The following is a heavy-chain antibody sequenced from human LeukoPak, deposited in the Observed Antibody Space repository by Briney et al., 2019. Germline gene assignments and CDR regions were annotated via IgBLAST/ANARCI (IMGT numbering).Heavy chain of an antibody. V-gene: IGHV3-21*01. D-gene: IGHD2-21*02. CDR2: ISGGSRNI. Sequence: GGSLRLSCAASGFTFSDYSMNWVRPTPGKGLEWVSSISGGSRNIYYADSVKGRFTISRDNAKNSLYLQMNSLRAEDTAVYYCARDYFYCGGDCFVDQWGQGTLVTVSS. CDR3: ARDYFYCGGDCFVDQ. CDR1: GFTFSDYS. J-gene: IGHJ5*02.